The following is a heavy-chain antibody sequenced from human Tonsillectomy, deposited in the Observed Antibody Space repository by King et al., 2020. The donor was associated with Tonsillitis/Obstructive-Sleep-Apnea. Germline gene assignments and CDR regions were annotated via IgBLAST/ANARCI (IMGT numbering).Heavy chain of an antibody. D-gene: IGHD2/OR15-2a*01. CDR3: ARERRMKYYMDV. V-gene: IGHV3-30*03. CDR1: GVTFSEYG. J-gene: IGHJ6*03. Sequence: VQLVESGGGVVQPGRSLRLSCAASGVTFSEYGMYWVRQAPGKGLDWVAAISRDGSSKFYSDSVGGRFAISRDNSKSTLYLQLNSVTAGDTALYYCARERRMKYYMDVWGKGTTVTVSS. CDR2: ISRDGSSK.